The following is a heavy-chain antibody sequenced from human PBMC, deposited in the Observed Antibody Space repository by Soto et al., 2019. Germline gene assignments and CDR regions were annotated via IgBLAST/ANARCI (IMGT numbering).Heavy chain of an antibody. J-gene: IGHJ4*02. Sequence: GGSLRLSCAASGFPFSNYAMTWVRQAPGKGREWVSSISAGPNGPYYADSVKGRFTISRDNSKTTVYLQMSALRAEDTAIYYCTKDLNYYGSGSHYWGQGTPVTVSS. V-gene: IGHV3-23*01. CDR2: ISAGPNGP. D-gene: IGHD3-10*01. CDR3: TKDLNYYGSGSHY. CDR1: GFPFSNYA.